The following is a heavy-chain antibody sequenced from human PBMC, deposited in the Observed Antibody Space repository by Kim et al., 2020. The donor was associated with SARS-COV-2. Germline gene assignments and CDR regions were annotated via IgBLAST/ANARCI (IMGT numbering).Heavy chain of an antibody. Sequence: QKFQGRVTITADESTSTAYMELSSLRSEDTAVYYCARDRRDIVVVPAATDWGQGTLVTVSS. J-gene: IGHJ4*02. V-gene: IGHV1-69*01. D-gene: IGHD2-2*01. CDR3: ARDRRDIVVVPAATD.